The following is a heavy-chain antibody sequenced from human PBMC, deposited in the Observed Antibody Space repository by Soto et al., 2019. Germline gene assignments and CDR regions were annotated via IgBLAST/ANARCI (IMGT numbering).Heavy chain of an antibody. CDR1: GGTFSSYA. CDR2: IIPIFGTA. J-gene: IGHJ6*02. D-gene: IGHD1-26*01. CDR3: ARKVAGATRGYYYYGMDG. Sequence: QVQLVQSGAEVKKPGSSVKVSCKASGGTFSSYAISWVRQAPGQGLEWMGGIIPIFGTANYAQKFQGRVTITADESTNTAYMELSSLRSEDTAVYYCARKVAGATRGYYYYGMDGWGQGTTVTVSS. V-gene: IGHV1-69*01.